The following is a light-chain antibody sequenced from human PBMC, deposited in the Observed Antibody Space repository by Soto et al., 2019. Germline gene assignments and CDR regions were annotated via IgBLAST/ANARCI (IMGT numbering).Light chain of an antibody. CDR2: AAS. J-gene: IGKJ1*01. V-gene: IGKV1-39*01. CDR1: QSISKY. CDR3: HQSFSPLWT. Sequence: DIQMTQSPFSLSASVGDRVTITCRASQSISKYLNWYQQKPGKAPKLLIYAASSMQSGVPSRFSGSGSETDFTLTISSLQPDDSATYYCHQSFSPLWTFGQGTKVEV.